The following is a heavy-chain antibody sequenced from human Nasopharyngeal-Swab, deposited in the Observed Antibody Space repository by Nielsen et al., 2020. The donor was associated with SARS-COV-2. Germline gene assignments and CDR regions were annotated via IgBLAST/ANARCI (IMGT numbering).Heavy chain of an antibody. CDR2: ISSNGGST. CDR3: VKWSSGTYNWNYGWLDP. J-gene: IGHJ5*02. Sequence: GESLKISCSASGFTFTNYAMYWVRQAPGKGLEFVSAISSNGGSTYYADSVKGRFTISRDNSKNTLYLQMSNLRTEDTSVYYCVKWSSGTYNWNYGWLDPWGQGTLVTVSS. CDR1: GFTFTNYA. D-gene: IGHD1-7*01. V-gene: IGHV3-64D*09.